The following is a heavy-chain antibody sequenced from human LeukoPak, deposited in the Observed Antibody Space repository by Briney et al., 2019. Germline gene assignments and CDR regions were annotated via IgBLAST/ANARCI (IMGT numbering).Heavy chain of an antibody. V-gene: IGHV4-34*01. D-gene: IGHD2-2*01. CDR1: GGSFSGYY. CDR2: INHSGST. J-gene: IGHJ4*02. Sequence: SETLSLTCAVYGGSFSGYYWSWLRQPPGKGLEWIGEINHSGSTNYNPSLKSRVTISVDTSKNQFSLKLSSVTAADTAVYYCARLWEPDIVVVPAAIPYYFDYWGQGTLVTVSS. CDR3: ARLWEPDIVVVPAAIPYYFDY.